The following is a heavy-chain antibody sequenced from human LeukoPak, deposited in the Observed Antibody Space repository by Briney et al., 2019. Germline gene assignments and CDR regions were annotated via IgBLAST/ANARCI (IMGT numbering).Heavy chain of an antibody. CDR3: ARDKDVGATLLDY. Sequence: GGSLRLSCAAPGFTFSSYWMSWVRQTPGKGLEWVANIKQDGGEEYYVDSVKGRFTISRDNAKNSLYLQMSSLRAEDTAVYYCARDKDVGATLLDYWGQGTLVTVSS. CDR2: IKQDGGEE. J-gene: IGHJ4*02. CDR1: GFTFSSYW. D-gene: IGHD1-26*01. V-gene: IGHV3-7*01.